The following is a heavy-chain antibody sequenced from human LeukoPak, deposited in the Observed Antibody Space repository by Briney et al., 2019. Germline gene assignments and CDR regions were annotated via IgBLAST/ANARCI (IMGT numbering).Heavy chain of an antibody. CDR2: IYHSGST. Sequence: PSETLSLTCAVSGGSISSSNWWSWVRQPPGKGLEWIGEIYHSGSTNYNPSLKSRVTISVDKSKNQFSLKLSSVTAADTAVYYCARQSTKLAVAGTRGKHYFDYWGQGTLVTVSS. CDR1: GGSISSSNW. V-gene: IGHV4-4*02. D-gene: IGHD6-19*01. CDR3: ARQSTKLAVAGTRGKHYFDY. J-gene: IGHJ4*02.